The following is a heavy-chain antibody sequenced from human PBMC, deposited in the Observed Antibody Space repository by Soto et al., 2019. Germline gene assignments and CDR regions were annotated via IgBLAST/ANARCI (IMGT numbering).Heavy chain of an antibody. J-gene: IGHJ4*02. D-gene: IGHD6-19*01. CDR2: IVVGSGNT. CDR1: GFTFTISA. V-gene: IGHV1-58*01. Sequence: APVKVSCKPSGFTFTISAVQWLRQAHGQRLEWIGWIVVGSGNTNYAQKFQERVTITRDMSTSTAYMELSSLRSEDTAVYYCAAEPYSSGWYDFDYWGQGTLVTVSS. CDR3: AAEPYSSGWYDFDY.